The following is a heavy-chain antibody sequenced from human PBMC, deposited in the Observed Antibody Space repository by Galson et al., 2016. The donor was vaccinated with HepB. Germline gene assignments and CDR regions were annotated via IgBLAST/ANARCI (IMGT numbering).Heavy chain of an antibody. CDR1: GGSISSGDYS. CDR3: ARTRQQPNDWYFDP. V-gene: IGHV4-30-2*01. D-gene: IGHD1/OR15-1a*01. CDR2: IYDSGRT. Sequence: GGSISSGDYSWSWIRQPPGKGLEWIGYIYDSGRTNYNPALKSRLTISEDRSKNQVSLKVTPVTAADPAIYYCARTRQQPNDWYFDPWGRGTLVTVSS. J-gene: IGHJ2*01.